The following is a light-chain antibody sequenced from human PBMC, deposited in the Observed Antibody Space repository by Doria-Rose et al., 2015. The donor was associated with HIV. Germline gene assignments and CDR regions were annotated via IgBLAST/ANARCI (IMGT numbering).Light chain of an antibody. J-gene: IGKJ1*01. CDR1: QSFSSTY. V-gene: IGKV3-20*01. CDR2: DGS. Sequence: VLTQSPGTLSLSPGERATLSCRASQSFSSTYLAWYQQKPGQAPSLLIYDGSSRATGIPDRYSASGSGTDFTLAINRLEPEDFALYYCDKYGTSWTFGQGTKME. CDR3: DKYGTSWT.